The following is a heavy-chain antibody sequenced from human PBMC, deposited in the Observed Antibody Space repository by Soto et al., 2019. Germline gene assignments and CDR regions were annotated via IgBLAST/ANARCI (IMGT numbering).Heavy chain of an antibody. Sequence: QVQLVESGGGVVQPGRSLRLSCADSGFTFTDYGMHWVRQAPGKGLEWVAVISYDGSNKNYADSVKGRFTISRDNSXNXXYLQMNSLRAEDTAAYYCAKDTYYHDSSGYYVFDYWGQGTLVTVSS. V-gene: IGHV3-30*18. D-gene: IGHD3-22*01. J-gene: IGHJ4*02. CDR3: AKDTYYHDSSGYYVFDY. CDR2: ISYDGSNK. CDR1: GFTFTDYG.